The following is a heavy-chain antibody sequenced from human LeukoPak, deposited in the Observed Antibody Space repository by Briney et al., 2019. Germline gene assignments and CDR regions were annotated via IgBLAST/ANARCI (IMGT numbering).Heavy chain of an antibody. CDR1: GGSFSGYY. CDR2: INHSGST. D-gene: IGHD3-22*01. V-gene: IGHV4-34*01. Sequence: SETLSLTCAVYGGSFSGYYWSWIRQPPGKGLEWIGEINHSGSTNYNPSLKSRVTISVDTSKNQFSLKLSSVTAADTAVYYCARDSYYYDSSGYPPSRAFDIWGQGTMVTVSS. J-gene: IGHJ3*02. CDR3: ARDSYYYDSSGYPPSRAFDI.